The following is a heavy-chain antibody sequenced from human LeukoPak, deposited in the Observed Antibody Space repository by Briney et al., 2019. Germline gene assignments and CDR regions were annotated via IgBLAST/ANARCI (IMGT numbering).Heavy chain of an antibody. CDR2: INTNTGNP. CDR3: ARGGVIVGGTADLDY. CDR1: GYTFTSYA. D-gene: IGHD1-26*01. Sequence: VASVKVSCKASGYTFTSYAMNWVRQAPGQGLEWMGWINTNTGNPTYAQGFTGRFGFSLDTPVSTAYLQISSLKAEDTAVYYCARGGVIVGGTADLDYWGQGTLVTVSS. J-gene: IGHJ4*02. V-gene: IGHV7-4-1*02.